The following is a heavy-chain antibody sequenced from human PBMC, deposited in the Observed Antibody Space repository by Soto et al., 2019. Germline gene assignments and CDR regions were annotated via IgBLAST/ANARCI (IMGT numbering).Heavy chain of an antibody. CDR3: AKGRDSTLLRWQYFDN. D-gene: IGHD4-17*01. CDR2: INHSGST. J-gene: IGHJ4*02. V-gene: IGHV4-34*01. CDR1: GGSFSGYY. Sequence: PXVTLSLTCAVYGGSFSGYYWSWIRQSPGKGLEWIGEINHSGSTNYTPSLKSRVTISVDTSKNQVSLKLSSVTAADTAVYYCAKGRDSTLLRWQYFDNWGQGTQVTVSS.